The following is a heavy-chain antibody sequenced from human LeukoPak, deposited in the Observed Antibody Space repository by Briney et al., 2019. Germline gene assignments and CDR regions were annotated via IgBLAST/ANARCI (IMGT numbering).Heavy chain of an antibody. CDR2: IYYSGST. CDR3: ARYGSPFYYYYGMDV. Sequence: SETLSLTCTVSGGSISSYYWSWIRQPPGKGLEWIGYIYYSGSTNYNPSLKSRVTISVDTSKNQFSLKLSSVTAADTAVYYCARYGSPFYYYYGMDVWGQGTTVTVSS. CDR1: GGSISSYY. J-gene: IGHJ6*02. D-gene: IGHD4-17*01. V-gene: IGHV4-59*01.